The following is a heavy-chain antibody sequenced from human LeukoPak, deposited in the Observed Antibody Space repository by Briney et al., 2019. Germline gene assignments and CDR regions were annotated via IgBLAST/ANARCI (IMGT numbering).Heavy chain of an antibody. Sequence: SETLSLTCTVSGGSISSYYWSWIRQPPGKGLEWIGYIYYSGSTNYNPSLKSRVTISVDTSKNQFSLKLSSVTAADTAVYYCARRGGSYRWFDPWGQGTLVTVSS. CDR1: GGSISSYY. CDR2: IYYSGST. J-gene: IGHJ5*02. CDR3: ARRGGSYRWFDP. V-gene: IGHV4-59*12. D-gene: IGHD1-26*01.